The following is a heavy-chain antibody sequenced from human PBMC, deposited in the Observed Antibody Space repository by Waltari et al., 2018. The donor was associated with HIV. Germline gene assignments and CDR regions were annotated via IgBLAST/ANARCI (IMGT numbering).Heavy chain of an antibody. CDR2: IYSRGST. CDR3: AKRFCSSTTCYIPDAFDI. CDR1: GFIVSSSY. Sequence: EVQLVESGGGLIQPGGSLRLSCAASGFIVSSSYLSWVRRAPGKGLLFLSPIYSRGSTQYADSVRGRFTISRDTAKNTLYLQMNSLRAEDTAKYYCAKRFCSSTTCYIPDAFDIWGQGTLVTVSS. D-gene: IGHD2-2*02. V-gene: IGHV3-53*01. J-gene: IGHJ3*02.